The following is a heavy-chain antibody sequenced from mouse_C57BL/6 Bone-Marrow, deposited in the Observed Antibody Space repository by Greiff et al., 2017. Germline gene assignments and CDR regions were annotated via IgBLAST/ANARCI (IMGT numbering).Heavy chain of an antibody. CDR2: INYDGSST. V-gene: IGHV5-16*01. Sequence: EVKLVESEGGLVQPGSSMKLSCTASGFTFSDYYMAWVRQVPEKGLEWVANINYDGSSTYYLDSLKSRFIISRDNAKNMLYLQMSSLKSEDTATYYCARDRGTTGAMDYWGQGTSVTVSS. CDR1: GFTFSDYY. CDR3: ARDRGTTGAMDY. D-gene: IGHD1-1*01. J-gene: IGHJ4*01.